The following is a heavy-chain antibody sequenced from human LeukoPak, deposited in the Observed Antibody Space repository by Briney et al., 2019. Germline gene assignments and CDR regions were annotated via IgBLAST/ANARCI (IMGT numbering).Heavy chain of an antibody. J-gene: IGHJ4*02. D-gene: IGHD5-18*01. V-gene: IGHV3-23*01. CDR1: GFTFSSYA. CDR3: ARGAMVMGGGIFDY. CDR2: ISGSGGST. Sequence: KTGGSLRLSCAAPGFTFSSYAMSWVRQAPGKGLEWVSAISGSGGSTYYADSVKGRFTISRDNAKNSLYLQMNSLRAEDTAVYYCARGAMVMGGGIFDYWGQGTLVTVSS.